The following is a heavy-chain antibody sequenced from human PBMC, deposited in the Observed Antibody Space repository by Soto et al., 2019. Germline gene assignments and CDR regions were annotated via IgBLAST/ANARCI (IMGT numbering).Heavy chain of an antibody. CDR2: INPSGGTT. D-gene: IGHD5-18*01. CDR1: GYTFYTYY. CDR3: ARGDVDTTMLFDY. Sequence: VQLVQSGAEVKKPGASVTISCKASGYTFYTYYIHWVRQAPGQGLEWMGIINPSGGTTDYAQKFKGRVTVTRDTSASTVFMYLSGLRSADTAVYYCARGDVDTTMLFDYWGQGTLVTVSS. J-gene: IGHJ4*02. V-gene: IGHV1-46*02.